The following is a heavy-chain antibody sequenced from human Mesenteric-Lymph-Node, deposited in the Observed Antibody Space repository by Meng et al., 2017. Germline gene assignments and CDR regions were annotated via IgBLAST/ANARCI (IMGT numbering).Heavy chain of an antibody. V-gene: IGHV4-30-4*01. Sequence: HGQRQEAGPGQVKSPQTPSLLCTVSGGAISSGDYYWSWIRQPPGKGLEWIGYIYYSGSTYYNPSLKSRVTISVDTSKNQFSLKLSSVTAADTAVYYCARDRTTGRYFDYWGQGTLVTVSS. D-gene: IGHD4-11*01. CDR1: GGAISSGDYY. CDR3: ARDRTTGRYFDY. J-gene: IGHJ4*02. CDR2: IYYSGST.